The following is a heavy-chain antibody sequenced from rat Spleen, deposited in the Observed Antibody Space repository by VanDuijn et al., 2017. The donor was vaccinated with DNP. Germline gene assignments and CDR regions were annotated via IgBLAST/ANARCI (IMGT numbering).Heavy chain of an antibody. CDR3: ATSPGPNWFAY. Sequence: EVQLVESGGGLVQPGRSLKLSCAASGFTFGDYDMAWVRQAPKKGLEWVTTISHDGGGTFYRHSVKGRFTISRDNANHTLYLQMDSLRSEDTATYYCATSPGPNWFAYWGQGTLVTVSS. D-gene: IGHD1-4*01. CDR2: ISHDGGGT. V-gene: IGHV5-7*01. J-gene: IGHJ3*01. CDR1: GFTFGDYD.